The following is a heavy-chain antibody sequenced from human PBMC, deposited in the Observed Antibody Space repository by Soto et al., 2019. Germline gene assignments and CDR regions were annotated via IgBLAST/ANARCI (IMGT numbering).Heavy chain of an antibody. CDR1: GFTFSNAW. CDR3: TTATYDFWSGYCGPAFDI. Sequence: EVQLVESGGGLVKPGGSLRLSCAASGFTFSNAWMNWVRQAPGKGLEWVGRIKSKTDGGTTDYAAPVKGRFTISRDDSKNTLYLQMNSLKTEDTAVYFCTTATYDFWSGYCGPAFDIWGQGTMVTVSS. J-gene: IGHJ3*02. V-gene: IGHV3-15*07. D-gene: IGHD3-3*01. CDR2: IKSKTDGGTT.